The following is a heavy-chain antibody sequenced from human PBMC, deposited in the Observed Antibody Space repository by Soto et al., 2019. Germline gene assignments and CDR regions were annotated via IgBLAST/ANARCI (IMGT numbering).Heavy chain of an antibody. V-gene: IGHV1-18*01. Sequence: QVHLVQSGADVKKPGASVKVSCKASGYTFTSYGISWVRQAPGQGLAWMGWISTNNGNTNYAQKLQGRVTMTTDTSTSTAYMELRSLRSDDTAVYYCARVSSGWYYWFDPWGQGTLVTVSS. CDR2: ISTNNGNT. CDR1: GYTFTSYG. CDR3: ARVSSGWYYWFDP. J-gene: IGHJ5*02. D-gene: IGHD6-19*01.